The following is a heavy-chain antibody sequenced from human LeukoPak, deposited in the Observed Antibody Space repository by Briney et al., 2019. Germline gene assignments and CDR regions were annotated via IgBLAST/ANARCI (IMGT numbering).Heavy chain of an antibody. CDR1: GGSISSSSYY. CDR2: IYYSGST. J-gene: IGHJ4*02. D-gene: IGHD5-24*01. V-gene: IGHV4-30-4*08. CDR3: ARDGDGYSFDY. Sequence: PSETLSLTCTVSGGSISSSSYYWSWIRQPPGKGLEWIGYIYYSGSTYYNPSLKSRVTISVDTSKNQFSLKLSSVTAADTAVYYCARDGDGYSFDYWGQGTLVTVSS.